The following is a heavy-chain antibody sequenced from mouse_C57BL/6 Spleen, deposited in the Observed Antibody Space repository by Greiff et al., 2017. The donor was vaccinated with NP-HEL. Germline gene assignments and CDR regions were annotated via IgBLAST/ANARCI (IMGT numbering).Heavy chain of an antibody. J-gene: IGHJ1*03. CDR2: INPSNGGT. CDR3: ARKRDYYGSSYWYFDV. V-gene: IGHV1-53*01. Sequence: VKLQQPGTELVKPGASVKLSCKASGYTFTSYWMHWVKQRPGQGLEWIGNINPSNGGTNYNEKFKSKATLTVDKSSSTAYMQLSSLTSEDSAVYYCARKRDYYGSSYWYFDVWGTGTTVTVSS. D-gene: IGHD1-1*01. CDR1: GYTFTSYW.